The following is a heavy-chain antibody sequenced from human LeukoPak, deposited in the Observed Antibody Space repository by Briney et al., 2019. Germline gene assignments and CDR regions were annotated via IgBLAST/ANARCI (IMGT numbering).Heavy chain of an antibody. CDR3: ATYSDSCYKY. V-gene: IGHV3-64*02. Sequence: GGSLRLSCAASGFIFSDYAMHWVRQAPGKGLEYVSAISTDGTGTYYAASVKGRFTISRDNSKNTPYLQMGSLRVEDMAVYYCATYSDSCYKYWGQGTLVTVSA. J-gene: IGHJ4*02. CDR2: ISTDGTGT. D-gene: IGHD2-15*01. CDR1: GFIFSDYA.